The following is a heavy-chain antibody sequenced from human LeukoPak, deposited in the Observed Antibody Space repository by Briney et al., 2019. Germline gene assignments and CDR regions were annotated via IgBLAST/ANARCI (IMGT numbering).Heavy chain of an antibody. CDR3: ASTITVTTDY. J-gene: IGHJ4*02. CDR2: IYHSGSV. Sequence: SETLSLTCTVSGYSISSGYYWGWIRQPPGKGLEWIGSIYHSGSVYFNPSLKSRVTISVDTSNNQFSLKLSSVTAADTAVYYCASTITVTTDYWGQGTLVTVPS. V-gene: IGHV4-38-2*02. CDR1: GYSISSGYY. D-gene: IGHD4-17*01.